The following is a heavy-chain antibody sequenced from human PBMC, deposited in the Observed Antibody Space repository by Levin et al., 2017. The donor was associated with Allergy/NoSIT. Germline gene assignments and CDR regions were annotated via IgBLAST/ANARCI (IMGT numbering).Heavy chain of an antibody. V-gene: IGHV3-33*01. CDR1: GFTFSSYG. J-gene: IGHJ3*02. D-gene: IGHD2-2*01. Sequence: GGSLRLSCAASGFTFSSYGMHWVRQAPGKGLEWVAVICYDGSNKYYADSVKGRFTISRDNSKNTLYLQMNSLRAEDTAVYYCARGPNIVVVPAASEMVVAATNDAFDIWGQGTMVTVSS. CDR2: ICYDGSNK. CDR3: ARGPNIVVVPAASEMVVAATNDAFDI.